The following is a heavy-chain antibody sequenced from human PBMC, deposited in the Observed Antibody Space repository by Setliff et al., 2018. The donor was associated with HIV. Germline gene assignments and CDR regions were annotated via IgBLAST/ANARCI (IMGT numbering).Heavy chain of an antibody. CDR3: ARDLPHGGWFSTSWDYYHMDV. J-gene: IGHJ6*03. D-gene: IGHD3-10*01. CDR1: GDSITSHY. CDR2: IYSSGRT. Sequence: SETLSLTCTVSGDSITSHYWSWIRQPAGKGLEWIGRIYSSGRTTYNPSLKSRFTMALDTSRNEVSLKVSSVTAADAAVYYCARDLPHGGWFSTSWDYYHMDVWGKGTTVTVSS. V-gene: IGHV4-4*07.